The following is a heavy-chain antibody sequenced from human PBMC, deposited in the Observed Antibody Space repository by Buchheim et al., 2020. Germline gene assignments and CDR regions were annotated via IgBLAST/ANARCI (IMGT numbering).Heavy chain of an antibody. Sequence: EVQLLESGGGLVQPGGSLRLSCAASGFTFSSYAMSWVRQAPGKGLERVSAISGSGGSTYYADSVKGRFTISRDNSKGTLYLQMNSLRAEDTAVYYCAKDLGCGGGSCYSAFDIWGQGT. J-gene: IGHJ3*02. CDR1: GFTFSSYA. CDR2: ISGSGGST. CDR3: AKDLGCGGGSCYSAFDI. V-gene: IGHV3-23*01. D-gene: IGHD2-15*01.